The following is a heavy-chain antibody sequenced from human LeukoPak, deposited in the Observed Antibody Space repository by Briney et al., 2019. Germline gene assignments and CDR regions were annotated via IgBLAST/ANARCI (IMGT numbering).Heavy chain of an antibody. CDR3: ASRYDYSNYIDY. J-gene: IGHJ4*02. Sequence: SETLSLTCTVSGGSISSSSYYWGWIRQPPGKGLEWIGSIYYSGGTYYNPSLKSRVAISVDTSKNQFSLKLSSVTAADTAEYYCASRYDYSNYIDYWGQGTLVTVSS. CDR2: IYYSGGT. CDR1: GGSISSSSYY. D-gene: IGHD4-11*01. V-gene: IGHV4-39*01.